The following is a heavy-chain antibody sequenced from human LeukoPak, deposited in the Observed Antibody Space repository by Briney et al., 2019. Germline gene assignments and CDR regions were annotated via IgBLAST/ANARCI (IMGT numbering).Heavy chain of an antibody. D-gene: IGHD6-19*01. CDR2: INHSGST. J-gene: IGHJ4*02. CDR3: ARGAVAVNFGY. V-gene: IGHV4-34*01. Sequence: PSETLSLTCAVYGGSFSGYYWSWIRQPPGKGLEWIGEINHSGSTNYNPSLKSRVTISVDTSKNQFSLKLSSVTAADTAVYYCARGAVAVNFGYWGQGTLVTVSS. CDR1: GGSFSGYY.